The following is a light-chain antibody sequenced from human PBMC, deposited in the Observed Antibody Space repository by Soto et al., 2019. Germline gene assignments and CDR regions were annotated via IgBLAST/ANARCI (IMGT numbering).Light chain of an antibody. V-gene: IGKV3-15*01. CDR1: QSVGSN. J-gene: IGKJ1*01. CDR3: QQYNNWPPDRT. Sequence: EIVMTQSPATLSVSPGDRAALSCRASQSVGSNLAWYQQKPGQAPRLLIYGASTRATGIPARFSGSGSGTDFTLTISRLQSEDFAIYCCQQYNNWPPDRTFGQGTKVESK. CDR2: GAS.